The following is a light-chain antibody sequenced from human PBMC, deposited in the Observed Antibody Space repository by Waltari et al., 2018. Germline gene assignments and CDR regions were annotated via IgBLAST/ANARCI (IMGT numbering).Light chain of an antibody. CDR3: QQRSNWPLLT. CDR2: DAS. J-gene: IGKJ4*01. CDR1: QSITNY. V-gene: IGKV3-11*01. Sequence: EIVLTQSPATLSLSPGERATLSCRASQSITNYLAWYQQKRGQAPRPPISDASNRATGIPARFSGSGSGTDFTLTISGLEPEDFAVYYCQQRSNWPLLTFGGGTKVEIK.